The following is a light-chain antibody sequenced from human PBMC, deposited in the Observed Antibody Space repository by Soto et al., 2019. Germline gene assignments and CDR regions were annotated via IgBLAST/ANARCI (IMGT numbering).Light chain of an antibody. CDR1: SSDVGLYNY. Sequence: QSVLTQPASVSGSPGQSIAISCTGTSSDVGLYNYVSWYQQHPDKVPKLIIYDVTNRPSGVSDRFSGSKSGNTASLTISGLQADDEADYYCSSFTTSSTYVFGTGTKLTVL. J-gene: IGLJ1*01. CDR2: DVT. V-gene: IGLV2-14*01. CDR3: SSFTTSSTYV.